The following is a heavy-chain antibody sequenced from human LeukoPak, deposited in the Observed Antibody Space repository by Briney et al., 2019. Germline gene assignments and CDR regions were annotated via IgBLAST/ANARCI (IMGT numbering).Heavy chain of an antibody. V-gene: IGHV1-18*01. Sequence: ASVKVSCKASGYTFNTYGISWVRQAPGQGLEWMGWINSYHGHTNYAQKLQARVTLTTDTSTSTAYMELMNLRPDDTAVYYCARASYYSEGGGYVMAFDVWGQGTMVTVSS. CDR2: INSYHGHT. CDR1: GYTFNTYG. CDR3: ARASYYSEGGGYVMAFDV. J-gene: IGHJ3*01. D-gene: IGHD3-22*01.